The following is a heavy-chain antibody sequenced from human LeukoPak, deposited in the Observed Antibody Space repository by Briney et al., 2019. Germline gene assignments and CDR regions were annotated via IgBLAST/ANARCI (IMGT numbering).Heavy chain of an antibody. D-gene: IGHD3-10*01. CDR3: VRGRGSYGWFDP. V-gene: IGHV3-74*01. CDR2: ISGDGTAR. CDR1: GLTSSSYW. Sequence: QTGGSLRLSCAASGLTSSSYWMHWVRQVPGKGPVWVSRISGDGTARNYADSVRGRFTISRDDAKNTVDLQMNSLRGEDTAVYYCVRGRGSYGWFDPWGQGTLVTVSS. J-gene: IGHJ5*02.